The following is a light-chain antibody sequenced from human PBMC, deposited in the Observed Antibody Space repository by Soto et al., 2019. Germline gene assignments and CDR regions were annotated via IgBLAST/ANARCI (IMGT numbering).Light chain of an antibody. CDR2: DAS. Sequence: EIVLTQSPATLSLSPGERATLSCRASQSVSSYLAWYQQKPGQAPRLLIYDASNRATGIPARFSGSGSGTDFTLTISSLEPEDFAFYYCQHYVTWPLTFGGGTKVESK. CDR3: QHYVTWPLT. J-gene: IGKJ4*01. V-gene: IGKV3-11*01. CDR1: QSVSSY.